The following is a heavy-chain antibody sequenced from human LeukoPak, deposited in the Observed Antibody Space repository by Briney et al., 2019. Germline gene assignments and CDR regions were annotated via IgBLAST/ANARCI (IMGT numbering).Heavy chain of an antibody. CDR1: GYTFTSYF. CDR2: INPSGRTT. J-gene: IGHJ4*02. Sequence: ASVKVSCKASGYTFTSYFIHWVRQAPGQGLEWMGIINPSGRTTSYAQKFHGRVTMTRDTSTSTVYMELSSLRSEDTAVYYCARGESSTKFGYWGQGTLVTVSS. CDR3: ARGESSTKFGY. D-gene: IGHD6-13*01. V-gene: IGHV1-46*01.